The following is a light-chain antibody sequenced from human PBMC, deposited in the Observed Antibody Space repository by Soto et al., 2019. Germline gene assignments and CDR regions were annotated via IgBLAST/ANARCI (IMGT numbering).Light chain of an antibody. CDR1: TSDVGTYNY. CDR2: EGT. J-gene: IGLJ2*01. V-gene: IGLV2-8*01. Sequence: QSALTQPPPASGSPGQSVTISCTGTTSDVGTYNYVSWYQQHPGKAPKLMIYEGTKRPSGVPDRFSGSKSGNTASLTVSGLQAEDEAYYYCSSYAGTNNLLFGGGTKLTVL. CDR3: SSYAGTNNLL.